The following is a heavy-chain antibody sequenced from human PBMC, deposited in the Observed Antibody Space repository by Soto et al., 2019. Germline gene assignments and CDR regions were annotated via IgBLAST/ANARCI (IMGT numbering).Heavy chain of an antibody. CDR3: ARKTRIAAAEPDYYYYYMDV. CDR1: GDSVSSNSAA. D-gene: IGHD6-13*01. Sequence: PSQTLSLTCAISGDSVSSNSAAWNWIRQSPSRSLEWLGRTYYRSKWYNDYAVSVKSRITINPDTSKNQFSLQLNSVTPKDTAVYYCARKTRIAAAEPDYYYYYMDVWGKGTTVTVSS. CDR2: TYYRSKWYN. J-gene: IGHJ6*03. V-gene: IGHV6-1*01.